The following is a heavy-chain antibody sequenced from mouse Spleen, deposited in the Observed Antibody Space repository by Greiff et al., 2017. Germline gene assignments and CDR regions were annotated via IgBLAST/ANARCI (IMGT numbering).Heavy chain of an antibody. J-gene: IGHJ2*01. CDR1: GYTFTSYW. D-gene: IGHD2-4*01. Sequence: VQLQQPGAELVKPGASVKMSCKASGYTFTSYWITWVKQRPGQGLEWIGDIYPGSGSTNYNEKFKSKATLTVDTSSSTAYMQLSSLTSEDSAVYYCAREDYDSYYFDYWGQGTTLTVSS. V-gene: IGHV1-55*01. CDR2: IYPGSGST. CDR3: AREDYDSYYFDY.